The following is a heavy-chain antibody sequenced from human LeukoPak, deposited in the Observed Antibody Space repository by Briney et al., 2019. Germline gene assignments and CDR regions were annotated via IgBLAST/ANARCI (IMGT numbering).Heavy chain of an antibody. D-gene: IGHD3-22*01. CDR3: ARGPGVGSGYFDLYYFDY. Sequence: ASVKVSCTASDYTFTSYGVSSVRQAPGQGLEWMGWISAYNGNTNYAQKLQGRVTMTTDTYTSTAYMELRRLRSDDTGVYYCARGPGVGSGYFDLYYFDYWGQGTLVTVSS. J-gene: IGHJ4*02. CDR2: ISAYNGNT. CDR1: DYTFTSYG. V-gene: IGHV1-18*01.